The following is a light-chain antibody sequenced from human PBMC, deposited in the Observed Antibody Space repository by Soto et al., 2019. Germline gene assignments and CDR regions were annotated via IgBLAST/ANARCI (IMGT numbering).Light chain of an antibody. V-gene: IGLV2-23*01. J-gene: IGLJ3*02. Sequence: QSALTQPASVSGSPGQSITISCTATSGDFGSYNFVSWYQYHVGKAAKLLTYQGNKRPSGVSDRVSASKSGNTASLKIAVLQPEEAADYFCSCHASENGAFGGGTKVTVL. CDR1: SGDFGSYNF. CDR3: SCHASENGA. CDR2: QGN.